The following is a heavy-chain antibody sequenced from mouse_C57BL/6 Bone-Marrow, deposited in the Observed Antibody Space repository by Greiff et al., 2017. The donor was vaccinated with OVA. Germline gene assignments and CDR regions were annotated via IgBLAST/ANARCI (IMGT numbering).Heavy chain of an antibody. J-gene: IGHJ3*01. Sequence: VHVKQSVAELVRPGASVKLSCTASGFNIKNTYMHWVKQRPEQGLEWIGRIDPANGNTKYAPKFQGKATITADTSSNTAYLQLSSLTSEDTAIYYCARMVTTRAWFAYWGQGTLVTVSA. D-gene: IGHD2-2*01. CDR1: GFNIKNTY. CDR2: IDPANGNT. CDR3: ARMVTTRAWFAY. V-gene: IGHV14-3*01.